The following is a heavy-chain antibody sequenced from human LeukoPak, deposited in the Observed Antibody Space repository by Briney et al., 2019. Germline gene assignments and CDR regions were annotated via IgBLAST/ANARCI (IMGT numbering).Heavy chain of an antibody. J-gene: IGHJ5*02. CDR1: GFTFNDYG. V-gene: IGHV3-21*01. D-gene: IGHD3-10*01. CDR3: ARDFRIYYGSGSYGSRFDP. Sequence: GGSLRLPCAASGFTFNDYGMNWVRQAPGKGLEWVSSISSSGVYIYYADSLKGRFTISRDNAKNSLYLQMNSLRAEDTAIYFCARDFRIYYGSGSYGSRFDPWGQGTLVTVSP. CDR2: ISSSGVYI.